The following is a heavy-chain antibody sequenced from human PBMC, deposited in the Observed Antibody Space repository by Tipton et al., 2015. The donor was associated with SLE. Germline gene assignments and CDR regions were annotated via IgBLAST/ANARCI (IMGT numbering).Heavy chain of an antibody. CDR2: VYLSGST. J-gene: IGHJ5*02. D-gene: IGHD6-13*01. V-gene: IGHV4-4*08. CDR3: ARGAARWFDP. Sequence: TLSLTCTVSGGSISGYYWTWIRQPPGKGLEWIANVYLSGSTHYNPSLKSRVTISLDTSKNQFSLRLNSVTAADTAVYYCARGAARWFDPWGQGTLVTVSS. CDR1: GGSISGYY.